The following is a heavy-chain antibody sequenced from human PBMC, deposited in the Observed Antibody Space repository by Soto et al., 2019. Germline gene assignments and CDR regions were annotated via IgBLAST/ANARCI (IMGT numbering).Heavy chain of an antibody. D-gene: IGHD6-6*01. V-gene: IGHV3-15*01. CDR1: GFTFSNAW. CDR2: IKSKTDGGTT. Sequence: GGSLRLSCAASGFTFSNAWMSWVRQAPGKGLEWVGRIKSKTDGGTTDYAAPVKGRFTISRDDSKNTLYLQMNSLKTEDTAVYYCATATPTSSSWGGGAFDIWGQGTMVTVSS. J-gene: IGHJ3*02. CDR3: ATATPTSSSWGGGAFDI.